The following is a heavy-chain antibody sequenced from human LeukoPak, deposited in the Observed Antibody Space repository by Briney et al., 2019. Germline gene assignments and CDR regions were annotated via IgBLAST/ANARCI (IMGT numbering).Heavy chain of an antibody. CDR2: IYYSGST. J-gene: IGHJ4*02. V-gene: IGHV4-39*01. D-gene: IGHD6-13*01. CDR3: ARLRRGSSWY. Sequence: PSETPSLTCTVSGGSISSSSYYWGWIRQPPGKGLEWIGSIYYSGSTYYNPSLKSRVTISVDTSKNQFSLKLSSVTAADTAVYHCARLRRGSSWYWGQGTLVTVSS. CDR1: GGSISSSSYY.